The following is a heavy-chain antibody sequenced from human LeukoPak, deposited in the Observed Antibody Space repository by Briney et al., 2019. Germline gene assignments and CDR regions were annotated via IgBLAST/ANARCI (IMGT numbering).Heavy chain of an antibody. CDR1: GGSISSYY. CDR2: IYYSGST. J-gene: IGHJ4*02. V-gene: IGHV4-59*01. D-gene: IGHD5-24*01. CDR3: ARGEYRDGYNVLAY. Sequence: SETLSLTCTVSGGSISSYYWSWIRQPPGKGLEWIGYIYYSGSTNYNPSLKSRVTISVDTSKNQFSLKLSSVTAADTAVCYCARGEYRDGYNVLAYWGQGTLVTVSS.